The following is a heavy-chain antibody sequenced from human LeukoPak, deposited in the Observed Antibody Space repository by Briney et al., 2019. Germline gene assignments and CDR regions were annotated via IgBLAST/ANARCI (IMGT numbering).Heavy chain of an antibody. V-gene: IGHV1-2*02. J-gene: IGHJ6*02. CDR1: GYTFTGYY. CDR3: ARAGGFCSGGTCSYSYYGMDV. D-gene: IGHD2-15*01. CDR2: INPSSGGT. Sequence: ASVKVSCKASGYTFTGYYMHWVRQAPGQGLEWMGWINPSSGGTNYAQKFQGRVTMTRDTSISTAYMELSRLRSDDTAVYYCARAGGFCSGGTCSYSYYGMDVWGQGTTVTVSS.